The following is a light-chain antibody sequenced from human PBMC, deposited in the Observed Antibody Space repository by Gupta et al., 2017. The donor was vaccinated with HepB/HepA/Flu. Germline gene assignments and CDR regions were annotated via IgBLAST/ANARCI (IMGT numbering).Light chain of an antibody. CDR3: QQENNCPWT. CDR1: QSVSSN. CDR2: GAS. J-gene: IGKJ1*01. V-gene: IGKV3-15*01. Sequence: EIVMTQSPATLSLSPGERATLSCRASQSVSSNLAWYQQKPGQAPRLHIYGASTRATGLPARFSGSGSGTEFTLTISSRQSEDFAVYYCQQENNCPWTFGQGSKVEIK.